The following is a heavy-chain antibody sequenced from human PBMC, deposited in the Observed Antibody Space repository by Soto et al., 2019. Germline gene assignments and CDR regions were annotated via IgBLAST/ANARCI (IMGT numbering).Heavy chain of an antibody. J-gene: IGHJ6*02. V-gene: IGHV4-61*08. D-gene: IGHD3-10*01. Sequence: NPXGTLSRTFPVFGGAVSASDYFWSWLRQSPGKRLEWIAYIYYSCSTNYNPSLKSRATISVDTSKSQVSLTLTSMTAADAALYYCAKSPNYYYYGFDVWGQGTEVTVYS. CDR3: AKSPNYYYYGFDV. CDR1: GGAVSASDYF. CDR2: IYYSCST.